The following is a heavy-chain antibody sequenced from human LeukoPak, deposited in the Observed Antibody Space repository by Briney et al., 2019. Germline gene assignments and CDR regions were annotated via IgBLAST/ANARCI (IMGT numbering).Heavy chain of an antibody. Sequence: PGGSLGLSCAASGFTLSSYWMHWVRQGPGKGPVWVSRISPDGSDTSYADSVKGRFTISRDNAKNTLYLQMNSLRVEDTAVYYCVRGAYSGSLDYWGQGTLVTVSS. CDR3: VRGAYSGSLDY. V-gene: IGHV3-74*01. CDR1: GFTLSSYW. J-gene: IGHJ4*02. D-gene: IGHD1-26*01. CDR2: ISPDGSDT.